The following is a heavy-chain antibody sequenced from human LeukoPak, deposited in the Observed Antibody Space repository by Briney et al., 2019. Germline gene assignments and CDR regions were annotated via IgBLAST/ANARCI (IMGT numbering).Heavy chain of an antibody. CDR1: GYTFTGYY. D-gene: IGHD2-15*01. Sequence: ASVKVSCKASGYTFTGYYMRWVRQAPGQGLEWMGWIDPNSGGTNYAQKFQGRVTMTRDTSISTAYMELSRLRSDDTAVYYCARGLRSVGSRGFDYWGQGTLVTVSS. V-gene: IGHV1-2*02. CDR2: IDPNSGGT. CDR3: ARGLRSVGSRGFDY. J-gene: IGHJ4*02.